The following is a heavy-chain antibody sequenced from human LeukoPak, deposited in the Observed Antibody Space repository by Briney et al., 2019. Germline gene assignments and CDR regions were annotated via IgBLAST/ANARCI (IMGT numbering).Heavy chain of an antibody. J-gene: IGHJ6*03. V-gene: IGHV1-69*13. D-gene: IGHD6-13*01. CDR1: GGTFSSYA. CDR2: IIPIFGTA. Sequence: EASVKVSCKASGGTFSSYAISWVRQAPGQGLEWTGGIIPIFGTANYAQKFQGRVTITADESTSTAYMELSSLRSEDTAVYYCASNSQMRYSSSWYGFNYYYMDVWGKGTTVTVSS. CDR3: ASNSQMRYSSSWYGFNYYYMDV.